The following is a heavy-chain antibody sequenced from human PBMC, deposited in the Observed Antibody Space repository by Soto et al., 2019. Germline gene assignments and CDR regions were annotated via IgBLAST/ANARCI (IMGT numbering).Heavy chain of an antibody. Sequence: QVQLVQSGAEVKEPGSSVRVSCKASGGTFDNFIMNWVRQTPGQGLEWMGGIVPMLGTPTYAEKFKCRVTISATGSTSTMYMEVTSLRSEDTAIYYCARNGTYSSSLSQYSGMDVWGHGTTVTVSS. CDR1: GGTFDNFI. CDR2: IVPMLGTP. V-gene: IGHV1-69*01. J-gene: IGHJ6*02. CDR3: ARNGTYSSSLSQYSGMDV. D-gene: IGHD1-26*01.